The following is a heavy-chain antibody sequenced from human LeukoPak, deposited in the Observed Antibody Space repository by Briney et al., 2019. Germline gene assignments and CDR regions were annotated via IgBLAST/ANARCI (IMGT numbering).Heavy chain of an antibody. Sequence: GGSLRLSCAASGFTFSSYDMTWVRQAPGRGLEWVSSIRPSGDNTYYGDSVKGRFTISGDNSKNTVYLQMNNMRVDDTAVYYCAKDFVVVPGLVNYFDSWGQGTLVTVSS. D-gene: IGHD2-2*01. CDR3: AKDFVVVPGLVNYFDS. V-gene: IGHV3-23*01. CDR1: GFTFSSYD. CDR2: IRPSGDNT. J-gene: IGHJ4*02.